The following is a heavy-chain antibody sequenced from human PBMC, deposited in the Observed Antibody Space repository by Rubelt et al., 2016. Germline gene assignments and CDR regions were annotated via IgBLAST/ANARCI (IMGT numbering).Heavy chain of an antibody. CDR3: ARKFFDSSGFHDF. Sequence: QVQLRQWGAGLLKPSETLSLACAVYGESFSGYYWTWIRQTPGKGLEWIGEVNDSGTTNYNASLKSRVRISVDTSKNQFSLKLTSVTAADTAIYYCARKFFDSSGFHDFWGQGTLVTVSS. V-gene: IGHV4-34*01. J-gene: IGHJ4*02. CDR2: VNDSGTT. D-gene: IGHD3-22*01. CDR1: GESFSGYY.